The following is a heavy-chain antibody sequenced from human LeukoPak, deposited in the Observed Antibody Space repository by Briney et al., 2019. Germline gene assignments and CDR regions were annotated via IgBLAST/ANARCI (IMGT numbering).Heavy chain of an antibody. Sequence: GGSLRLSCAASGFTFSSYGMSWVRQAPGKGLEWVSGINWNGDRTGYADSVKGRFTISRDNAKNSLYLLMNSLRAEDTALYYCARSGYYGSGSYSDYWGQGTLVTVSS. CDR2: INWNGDRT. CDR1: GFTFSSYG. V-gene: IGHV3-20*04. D-gene: IGHD3-10*01. J-gene: IGHJ4*02. CDR3: ARSGYYGSGSYSDY.